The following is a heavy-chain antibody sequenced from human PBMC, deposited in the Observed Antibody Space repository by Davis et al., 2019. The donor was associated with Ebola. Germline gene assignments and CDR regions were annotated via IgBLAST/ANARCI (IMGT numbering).Heavy chain of an antibody. V-gene: IGHV3-11*04. CDR2: ISNRDGTI. J-gene: IGHJ4*02. Sequence: GESLKISCVASGFTFSDYYMSWIRQAPGKGLEWLSYISNRDGTIFYADSVKGRFTISRDNAKNSLYLQMNSLRAEDTAVYYCSDFDYWGQGILVTVSS. CDR3: SDFDY. CDR1: GFTFSDYY.